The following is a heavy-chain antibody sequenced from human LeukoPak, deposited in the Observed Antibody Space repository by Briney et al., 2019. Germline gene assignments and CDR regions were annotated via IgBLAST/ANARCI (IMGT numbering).Heavy chain of an antibody. J-gene: IGHJ4*02. Sequence: GASVKVSCKASGYTFTSYDISWVRQATGQGLEWMGWMNPNSGSTGYAQKSQGRVTMTMNTSISTAYMELSSLRSEDTAVYYCAVTAATWAIYYFDYWGQGTLVTVSS. V-gene: IGHV1-8*01. CDR2: MNPNSGST. D-gene: IGHD2-15*01. CDR3: AVTAATWAIYYFDY. CDR1: GYTFTSYD.